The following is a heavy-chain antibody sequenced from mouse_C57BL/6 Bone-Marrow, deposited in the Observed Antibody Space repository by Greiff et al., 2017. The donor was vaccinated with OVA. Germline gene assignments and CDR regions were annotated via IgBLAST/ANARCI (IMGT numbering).Heavy chain of an antibody. V-gene: IGHV1-26*01. CDR1: GYTFTDYY. CDR3: GLGRDYYAMDY. J-gene: IGHJ4*01. D-gene: IGHD4-1*01. Sequence: EVQLQQSGPELVKPGASVKISCKASGYTFTDYYMNWVKQSHGKSLEWIGDINPNNGGTSYNQKFKGKATLTVDKSSSTAYMELRSLTSEDSAVYYCGLGRDYYAMDYWGQGTSVTVSS. CDR2: INPNNGGT.